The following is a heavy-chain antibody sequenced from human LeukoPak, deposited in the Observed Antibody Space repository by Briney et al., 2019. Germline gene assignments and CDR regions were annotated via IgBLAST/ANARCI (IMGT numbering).Heavy chain of an antibody. CDR2: IYYSGST. V-gene: IGHV4-59*01. J-gene: IGHJ4*02. Sequence: PSETLSLTCTVSGGSISSYYWSWIRQPPGKGLEWIGYIYYSGSTNYNPSLKSRVTISVDTSKNQFSLKLSSVTAADTAVYYCARWCGYSYGFDYWGQGTLVTVSS. D-gene: IGHD5-18*01. CDR1: GGSISSYY. CDR3: ARWCGYSYGFDY.